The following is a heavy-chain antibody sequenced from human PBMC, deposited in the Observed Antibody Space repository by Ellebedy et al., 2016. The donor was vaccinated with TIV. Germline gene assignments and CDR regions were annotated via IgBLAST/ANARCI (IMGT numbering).Heavy chain of an antibody. CDR1: GFTFSNYG. J-gene: IGHJ6*02. V-gene: IGHV3-33*01. CDR3: ARVADCTSASCDYYFYYGMDV. D-gene: IGHD2-15*01. Sequence: PGGSLRLSCAASGFTFSNYGMYWVRQAPGKGLEWVAIIWYDGSNEYYADSVKGRFTISRDNSKNTLYLQMNSLKAEDSAVYYCARVADCTSASCDYYFYYGMDVWGQGTTVTVSS. CDR2: IWYDGSNE.